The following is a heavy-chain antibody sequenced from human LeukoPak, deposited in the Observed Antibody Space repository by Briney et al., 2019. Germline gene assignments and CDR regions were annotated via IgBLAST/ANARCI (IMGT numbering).Heavy chain of an antibody. Sequence: GGSLRLSCAASGFTFSSYAMHWVRKAPGKGLEWVAVISYDGSNKYYADSVKGRFTISRDNSKNTLYLQMNSLRAEDTAVYYCARDLSMVRGERQGYWGQGTLVTVSS. D-gene: IGHD3-10*01. CDR2: ISYDGSNK. CDR3: ARDLSMVRGERQGY. V-gene: IGHV3-30-3*01. CDR1: GFTFSSYA. J-gene: IGHJ4*02.